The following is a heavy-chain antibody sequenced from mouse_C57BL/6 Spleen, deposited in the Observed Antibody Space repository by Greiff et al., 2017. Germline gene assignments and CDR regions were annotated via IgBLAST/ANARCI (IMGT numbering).Heavy chain of an antibody. J-gene: IGHJ2*01. Sequence: QVQLKQPGAELVKPGASVKMSCKASGYTFTSYWITWVKQRPGQGLEWIGDIYPGSGSTNYNEKFKGKATLSGDTASSTAYMQLSSLTSEDSAVYYCARYSNSGYLDYWGQGTTLTVSA. V-gene: IGHV1-55*01. CDR2: IYPGSGST. CDR3: ARYSNSGYLDY. CDR1: GYTFTSYW. D-gene: IGHD2-5*01.